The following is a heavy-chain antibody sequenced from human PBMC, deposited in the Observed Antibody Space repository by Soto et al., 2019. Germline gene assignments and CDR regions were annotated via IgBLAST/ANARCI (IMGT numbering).Heavy chain of an antibody. CDR2: IYYSGTT. V-gene: IGHV4-61*01. CDR3: ARGLSGYDGDNWFDP. D-gene: IGHD5-12*01. Sequence: SETLSLTCTVSGGSVSSANYYWSWVRQPPGKGLEWIGYIYYSGTTNYNPSLKSRVTISVDTSKNQFSLKLSSVTAADTAVYYCARGLSGYDGDNWFDPWGQGTLVTVSS. J-gene: IGHJ5*02. CDR1: GGSVSSANYY.